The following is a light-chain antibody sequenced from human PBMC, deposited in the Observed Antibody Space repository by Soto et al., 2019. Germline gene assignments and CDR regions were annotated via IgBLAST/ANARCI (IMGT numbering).Light chain of an antibody. V-gene: IGKV3-15*01. CDR2: GAS. CDR1: QSVSSY. J-gene: IGKJ1*01. CDR3: QEYNTWPWT. Sequence: EIVLTESPATPSLSPGERATLSCRASQSVSSYLAWYQQKLGQAPRVLIYGASTRATGIPARFSGSGSGTEFTLTISSLQSEDFAVYYCQEYNTWPWTFGQGTKVDIK.